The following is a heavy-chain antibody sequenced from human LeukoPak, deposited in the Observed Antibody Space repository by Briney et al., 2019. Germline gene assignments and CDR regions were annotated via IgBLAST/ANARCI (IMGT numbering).Heavy chain of an antibody. CDR2: IYPDDSRT. CDR3: ARPSYGASDY. Sequence: PGEPLKNSCKGSGYRFTKSWIGWVRQMPGKGLEWLGIIYPDDSRTRYSPSFQGQVTMSVDKSISTAYLQWSSLKASDTAMYYCARPSYGASDYWGQGTLVTVSS. J-gene: IGHJ4*02. D-gene: IGHD4-17*01. V-gene: IGHV5-51*01. CDR1: GYRFTKSW.